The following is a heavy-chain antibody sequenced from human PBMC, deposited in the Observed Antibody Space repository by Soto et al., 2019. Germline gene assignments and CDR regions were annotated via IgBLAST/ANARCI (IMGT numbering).Heavy chain of an antibody. Sequence: QVQLQESGPGLVKPSETLSLTCTDSGGSMNTFYWSWIRQSPGKRLLWIGYIYFRGSTNYHPSFQSRASISIDTSQNQFSLSLNAMTAADTAVYYCARSSGYATPLDQWGQGTLVTVSS. CDR2: IYFRGST. CDR1: GGSMNTFY. CDR3: ARSSGYATPLDQ. D-gene: IGHD3-22*01. V-gene: IGHV4-59*01. J-gene: IGHJ4*02.